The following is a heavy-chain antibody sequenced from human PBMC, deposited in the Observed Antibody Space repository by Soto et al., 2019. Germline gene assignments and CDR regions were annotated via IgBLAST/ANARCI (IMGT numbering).Heavy chain of an antibody. Sequence: PGGSLRLSCTASGFTFSDYYMSWIRQAPGKGLEWVSYISSSGNTIYYADSVKGRFTISRDNAKNSLYLQMNSLRVEDTAVYYCASLYCSGTSCRVYYYYGMDVWGQGTTVTVSS. CDR3: ASLYCSGTSCRVYYYYGMDV. V-gene: IGHV3-11*01. J-gene: IGHJ6*02. CDR2: ISSSGNTI. CDR1: GFTFSDYY. D-gene: IGHD2-2*01.